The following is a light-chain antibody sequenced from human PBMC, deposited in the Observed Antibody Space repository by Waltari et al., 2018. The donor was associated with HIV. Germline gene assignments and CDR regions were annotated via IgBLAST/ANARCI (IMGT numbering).Light chain of an antibody. Sequence: EIVLTQSPATVSVSPGERVTLFCSASQSVSSNVAWYQQKPGQAPRLLIYGASTRATGIPARFSGSGSGTEFTLTISSLQSEDFGVYYCQQNHDWPPTTFGQGTRLDIK. V-gene: IGKV3-15*01. CDR1: QSVSSN. CDR2: GAS. J-gene: IGKJ5*01. CDR3: QQNHDWPPTT.